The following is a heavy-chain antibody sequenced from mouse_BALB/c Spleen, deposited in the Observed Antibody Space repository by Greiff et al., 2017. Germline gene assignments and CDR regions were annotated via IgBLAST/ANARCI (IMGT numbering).Heavy chain of an antibody. V-gene: IGHV1-82*01. CDR3: ARHSSGNVGAY. CDR1: GYAFSSSW. J-gene: IGHJ3*01. D-gene: IGHD3-1*01. Sequence: QVQLQQSGPELVKPGASVKLSCKASGYAFSSSWLNWVKQRPGQGLEWIGRIYPGDGDTNYNGKFKGKATLTADKSSSTAYMQLSSLTSVDSAVYFCARHSSGNVGAYWGQGTLVTVSA. CDR2: IYPGDGDT.